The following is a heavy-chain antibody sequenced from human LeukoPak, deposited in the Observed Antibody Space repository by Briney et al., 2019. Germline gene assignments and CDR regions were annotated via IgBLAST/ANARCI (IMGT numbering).Heavy chain of an antibody. Sequence: PGGSLRLSCAASGFTFSDYYMSWIRQAPGKGLEWIPYISSSGNIIYYADSVKGRFTISRDNAKNSLYLQMNSLRAEDTAVYYCARDQNGDYDSYYYMDVWGKGTTVTVSS. J-gene: IGHJ6*03. CDR3: ARDQNGDYDSYYYMDV. CDR1: GFTFSDYY. CDR2: ISSSGNII. V-gene: IGHV3-11*04. D-gene: IGHD4-17*01.